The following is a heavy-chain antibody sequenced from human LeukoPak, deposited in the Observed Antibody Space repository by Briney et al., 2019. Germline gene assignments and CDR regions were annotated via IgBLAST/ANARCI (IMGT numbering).Heavy chain of an antibody. J-gene: IGHJ4*02. CDR3: ARGPYDSSRD. CDR2: TNHSGNT. V-gene: IGHV4-34*01. CDR1: GGSFSGYY. Sequence: PSETLSLTCAVYGGSFSGYYWSWIRQPPGKGLEWIGETNHSGNTNYNPSLKSRVTISVDTSKNQFSLKLSSVTAADTAVYYCARGPYDSSRDWGQGTLVTVSS. D-gene: IGHD3-22*01.